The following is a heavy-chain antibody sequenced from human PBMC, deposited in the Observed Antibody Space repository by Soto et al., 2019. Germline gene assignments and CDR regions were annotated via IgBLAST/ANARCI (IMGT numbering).Heavy chain of an antibody. CDR3: ARASGSSHFDY. V-gene: IGHV4-59*06. CDR1: GGSLSSYY. Sequence: PSETLSLTCSVSGGSLSSYYWSWIRQPPGKGLEWIGYIYYSGSTYYNPSLKSRVTISVDTSKNQFSLKLSSVTAADTAVYYCARASGSSHFDYWGQGTLVTVS. D-gene: IGHD1-26*01. J-gene: IGHJ4*02. CDR2: IYYSGST.